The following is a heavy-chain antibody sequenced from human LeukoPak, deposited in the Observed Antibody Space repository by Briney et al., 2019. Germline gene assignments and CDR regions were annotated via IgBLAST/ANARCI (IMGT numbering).Heavy chain of an antibody. V-gene: IGHV3-21*01. CDR3: VYGDHRDY. CDR1: GFTFSTYA. CDR2: ISLTGTHI. Sequence: GGSLRLSCAASGFTFSTYAMNWVRQAPGKGLEWVSSISLTGTHIYYAASVRGRFTISRDNAKNSLYLQMDSLRAEDAAVYYCVYGDHRDYWGQGTLVTVSS. J-gene: IGHJ4*02. D-gene: IGHD4/OR15-4a*01.